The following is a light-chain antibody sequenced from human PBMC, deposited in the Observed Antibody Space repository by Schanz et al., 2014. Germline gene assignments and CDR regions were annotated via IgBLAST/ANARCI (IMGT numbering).Light chain of an antibody. V-gene: IGKV3-11*01. CDR2: DAS. CDR3: QQRSNWWT. J-gene: IGKJ1*01. Sequence: EVVLTQSPATLSLAPGEKATLSCRASQRVTSYVAWYQHKNGQAPRLLIYDASARATGVPARFSGSGSGTDFTLTISGLEPDDSAIYYCQQRSNWWTFGQGTKVEIK. CDR1: QRVTSY.